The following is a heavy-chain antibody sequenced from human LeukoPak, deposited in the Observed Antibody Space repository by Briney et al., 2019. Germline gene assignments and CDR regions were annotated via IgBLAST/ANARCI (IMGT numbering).Heavy chain of an antibody. CDR3: FGYCSGGSCYADWFDP. CDR2: INHSGST. D-gene: IGHD2-15*01. CDR1: GGSISSSSYY. V-gene: IGHV4-39*07. J-gene: IGHJ5*02. Sequence: PSETLSLTCTVSGGSISSSSYYWSWIRQPPGKGLEWIGEINHSGSTNCNPSLKSRVTISVDTSKNQFSLKLSSVTAADTAVYYCFGYCSGGSCYADWFDPWGQGTLVTVSS.